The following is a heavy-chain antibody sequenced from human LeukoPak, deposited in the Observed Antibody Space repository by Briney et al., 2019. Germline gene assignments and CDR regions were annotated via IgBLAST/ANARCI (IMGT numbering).Heavy chain of an antibody. CDR1: GFTFSSYT. CDR3: ARGPYSGSYYLFDY. J-gene: IGHJ4*02. V-gene: IGHV3-48*02. CDR2: INSASTTI. Sequence: GGSLRLSCAASGFTFSSYTMNWVRQAPGKGLEWVSYINSASTTIYYTDSVKGRLTISRDNAKNSLYLQMNSLKDEDTAVYYCARGPYSGSYYLFDYWGQGALVTVSS. D-gene: IGHD1-26*01.